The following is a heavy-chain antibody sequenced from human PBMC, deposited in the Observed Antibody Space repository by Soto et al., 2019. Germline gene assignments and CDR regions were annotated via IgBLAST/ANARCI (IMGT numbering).Heavy chain of an antibody. CDR2: IYYSGSP. V-gene: IGHV4-39*01. Sequence: SETLSLTCTFSGDSLGSGSYYWGWIRQPPGKGLEWIGSIYYSGSPYYKPTLKSRVTIFLDTSKNQFSLNLTSVTAADTAVYYCARRECSGGTCSFDPWGQGTLVTVSS. D-gene: IGHD2-15*01. CDR1: GDSLGSGSYY. J-gene: IGHJ5*02. CDR3: ARRECSGGTCSFDP.